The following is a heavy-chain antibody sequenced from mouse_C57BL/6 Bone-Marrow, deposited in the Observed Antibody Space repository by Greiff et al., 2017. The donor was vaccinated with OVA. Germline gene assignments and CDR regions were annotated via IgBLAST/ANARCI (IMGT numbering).Heavy chain of an antibody. CDR3: TRLFDAMDY. CDR1: GFTFSSYA. V-gene: IGHV5-9-1*02. CDR2: ISSGGDYI. Sequence: EVKLMESGEGLVKPGGSLKLSCAASGFTFSSYAMSWVRQTPEKRLEWVAYISSGGDYIYYADTVKGRFTISRDNARNTLYLQMSGLKSEDTAMYYSTRLFDAMDYWGQGTTVTVSS. J-gene: IGHJ4*01.